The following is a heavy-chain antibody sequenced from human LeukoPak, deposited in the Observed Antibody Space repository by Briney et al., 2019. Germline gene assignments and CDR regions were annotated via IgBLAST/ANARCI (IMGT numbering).Heavy chain of an antibody. Sequence: SETLSLTCTLSGGSISSYYWSWIRQSPGKGLEWIGYIYYSESTYYKPSLKSRVTISVDTSKNQFSLKLSSVTAADTAVYYCARGGYYGSGNDFRFDPWGQGTLVTVSS. CDR3: ARGGYYGSGNDFRFDP. CDR1: GGSISSYY. J-gene: IGHJ5*02. CDR2: IYYSEST. V-gene: IGHV4-59*01. D-gene: IGHD3-10*01.